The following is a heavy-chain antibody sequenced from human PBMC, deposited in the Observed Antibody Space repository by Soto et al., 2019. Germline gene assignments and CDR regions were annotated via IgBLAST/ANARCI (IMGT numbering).Heavy chain of an antibody. CDR1: GYTFANYW. J-gene: IGHJ4*02. Sequence: RGESLKISCEGSGYTFANYWVGWVRQMPGKGLEWMGIIYPGDSDTRYSPSFQGQVTISADKSINAAYLQWNSLKASDTAVYFCARSEYSTSSGLDFWGQGTLVTVSS. V-gene: IGHV5-51*01. D-gene: IGHD6-6*01. CDR2: IYPGDSDT. CDR3: ARSEYSTSSGLDF.